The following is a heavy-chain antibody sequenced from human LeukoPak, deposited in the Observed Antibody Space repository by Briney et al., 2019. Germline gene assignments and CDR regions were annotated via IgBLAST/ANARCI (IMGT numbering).Heavy chain of an antibody. CDR3: ARDSKQLGPGDFGY. CDR1: GGTFSSYA. Sequence: ASVKVSCKASGGTFSSYAISWVRQAPGQGLEWMGGIIPIFGTANYAQKFQGRATITADESTSTAYMELSSLRSEDTAVYYCARDSKQLGPGDFGYWGQGTLVTVSS. D-gene: IGHD6-6*01. CDR2: IIPIFGTA. V-gene: IGHV1-69*13. J-gene: IGHJ4*02.